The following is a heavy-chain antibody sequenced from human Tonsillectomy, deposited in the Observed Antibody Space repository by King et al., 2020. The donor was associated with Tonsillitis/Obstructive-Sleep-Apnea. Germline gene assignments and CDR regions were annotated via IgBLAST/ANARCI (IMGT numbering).Heavy chain of an antibody. Sequence: QLQESGPGLVKPSETLSLTCTVSGGSVSSSSYYWGWIRQSPGKGLEWIGSIYYSGTPYYNPSLESRVTISVSTSKNLFSLKLSSVTAAASAVYYCARHIDYMGTYYYSMNVWGKGTTVPVSS. D-gene: IGHD4-11*01. J-gene: IGHJ6*04. CDR1: GGSVSSSSYY. CDR2: IYYSGTP. CDR3: ARHIDYMGTYYYSMNV. V-gene: IGHV4-39*01.